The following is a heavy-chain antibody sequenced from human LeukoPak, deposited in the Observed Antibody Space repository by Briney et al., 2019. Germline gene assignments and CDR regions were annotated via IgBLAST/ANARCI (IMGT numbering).Heavy chain of an antibody. J-gene: IGHJ4*02. Sequence: GESLKISCKGSGYTFTTDWIGWVRQMPGKGLEWMGIIHPGDSATRYRPSFQGQVTISADKSISTAYLQWSSLKASDTAMYYCSRQVGRNGYFEFWGRGTLSPSPQ. D-gene: IGHD1-26*01. V-gene: IGHV5-51*01. CDR1: GYTFTTDW. CDR3: SRQVGRNGYFEF. CDR2: IHPGDSAT.